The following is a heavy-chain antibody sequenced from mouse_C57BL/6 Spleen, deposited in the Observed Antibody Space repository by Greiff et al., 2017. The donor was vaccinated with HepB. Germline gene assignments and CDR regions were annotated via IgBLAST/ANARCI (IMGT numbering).Heavy chain of an antibody. V-gene: IGHV1-7*01. Sequence: QVQLQQSGAELAKPGASVKLSCKASGYTFTSYWLHWVKQRPGQGLEWIGYINPSSGYTKYNQKFKDKATLTADNASSTADMQLSSLTDEDSAVYYCARKGNYKGYAMDYWGQGTSVTVSS. CDR3: ARKGNYKGYAMDY. J-gene: IGHJ4*01. CDR2: INPSSGYT. D-gene: IGHD2-1*01. CDR1: GYTFTSYW.